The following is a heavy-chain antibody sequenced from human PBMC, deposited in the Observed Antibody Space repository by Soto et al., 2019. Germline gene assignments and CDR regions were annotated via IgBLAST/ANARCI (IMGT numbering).Heavy chain of an antibody. D-gene: IGHD5-18*01. Sequence: HPGGSLRLSCAASGFTFSSYAMHWVRQAPGKGLEWVAVISYDGSNKYYADSVKGRFTISRDNSKNTLYLQMNSLRAEDTAVYYCARGGIQLWLLLDVWGQGTTVTVSS. CDR1: GFTFSSYA. CDR3: ARGGIQLWLLLDV. J-gene: IGHJ6*02. V-gene: IGHV3-30-3*01. CDR2: ISYDGSNK.